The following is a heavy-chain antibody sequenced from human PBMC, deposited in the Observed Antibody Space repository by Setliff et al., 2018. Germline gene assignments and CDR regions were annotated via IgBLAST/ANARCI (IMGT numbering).Heavy chain of an antibody. D-gene: IGHD5-12*01. Sequence: ASGKVSSKASGYTFSGYDMHWVRQAPGQGLAWMGWINPNSGGTNYAQKFQGWVTMTRDTSISTAYMELRRLRSDDTAVYYCAISGWLREYYFDYWGQGTLVTVSS. CDR2: INPNSGGT. J-gene: IGHJ4*02. CDR1: GYTFSGYD. CDR3: AISGWLREYYFDY. V-gene: IGHV1-2*04.